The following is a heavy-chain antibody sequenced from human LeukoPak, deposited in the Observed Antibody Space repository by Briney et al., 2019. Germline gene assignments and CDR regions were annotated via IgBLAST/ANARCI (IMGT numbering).Heavy chain of an antibody. D-gene: IGHD2-2*01. CDR1: GGSFSGYY. CDR3: ARHTSSTSWD. V-gene: IGHV4-34*01. J-gene: IGHJ4*02. Sequence: SETLSLTCAVCGGSFSGYYWSWIRQPPGKGLEWIGEINHSGSTNYNPSLKSRVTIPVDTSKNQFSLKLSSVTAADTAVYYCARHTSSTSWDWGQGTLVTVSS. CDR2: INHSGST.